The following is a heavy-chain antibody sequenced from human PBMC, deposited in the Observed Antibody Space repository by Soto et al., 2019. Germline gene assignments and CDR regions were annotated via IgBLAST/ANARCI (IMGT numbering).Heavy chain of an antibody. V-gene: IGHV1-2*02. J-gene: IGHJ4*02. CDR1: GYTFASY. D-gene: IGHD3-16*01. Sequence: ASVKVSCKSSGYTFASYMYWVRQAPGQGLEWVGWINLDSGVTESAQKFQDRVSMTRDTSISTAYMELSRLRSDDTAVYYCARDGPSPMIEFDYWGQGTLVTV. CDR3: ARDGPSPMIEFDY. CDR2: INLDSGVT.